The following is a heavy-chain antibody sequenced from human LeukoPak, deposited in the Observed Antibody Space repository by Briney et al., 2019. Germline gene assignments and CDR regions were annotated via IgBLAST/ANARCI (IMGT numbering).Heavy chain of an antibody. CDR1: GYTFTGYY. Sequence: ASVKVSCKASGYTFTGYYMHWVRQAPGQGLEWMGWINPNSGGTNYAQKFQGRVTMTRDTSTSTVYMELSSLRSEDTAVYYCARAIKDVVMVGATGWFDPWGQGTLVTVSS. V-gene: IGHV1-2*02. D-gene: IGHD2-15*01. CDR2: INPNSGGT. J-gene: IGHJ5*02. CDR3: ARAIKDVVMVGATGWFDP.